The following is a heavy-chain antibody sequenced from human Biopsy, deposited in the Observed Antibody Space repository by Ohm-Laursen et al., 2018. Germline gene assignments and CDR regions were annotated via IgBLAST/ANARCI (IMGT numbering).Heavy chain of an antibody. Sequence: TLSLTWSASGGSIISYYWTWIRQPPGKGLEWIGHVYNGGITNYNPSLKSRVTISKDTSKNQFSLQVNSVTAADTAVYYCARTPRDSFWSGSYKRGLWFDPWGQGTLVSVSS. J-gene: IGHJ5*02. CDR3: ARTPRDSFWSGSYKRGLWFDP. CDR1: GGSIISYY. V-gene: IGHV4-59*01. D-gene: IGHD3-3*01. CDR2: VYNGGIT.